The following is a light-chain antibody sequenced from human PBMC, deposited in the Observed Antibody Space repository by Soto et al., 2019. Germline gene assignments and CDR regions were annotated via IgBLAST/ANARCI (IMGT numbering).Light chain of an antibody. CDR1: RSDIGVYNY. J-gene: IGLJ1*01. V-gene: IGLV2-8*01. CDR2: EVT. CDR3: SSYAGSNLYV. Sequence: QSALTQPASVSGSPGQSITISCTGTRSDIGVYNYVSWYQQHPGKAPKLIICEVTNRPSGVPDRFSGSKSGNTASLTVSGLQAEDEADYYCSSYAGSNLYVFGTGTKLTVL.